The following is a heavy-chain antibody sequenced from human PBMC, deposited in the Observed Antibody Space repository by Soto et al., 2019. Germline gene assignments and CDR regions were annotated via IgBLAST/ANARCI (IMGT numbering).Heavy chain of an antibody. V-gene: IGHV4-59*05. CDR3: ATIMTTVDYYYGMDV. CDR2: IYYSGST. Sequence: SETLSLTCTVSGGSISSYYWSWICQPPGKGLEWIGSIYYSGSTYYNPSLKSRVTISVDTSKNQFSLKLSSVTAADTAVYYCATIMTTVDYYYGMDVWGQGTTVTVSS. D-gene: IGHD4-17*01. CDR1: GGSISSYY. J-gene: IGHJ6*02.